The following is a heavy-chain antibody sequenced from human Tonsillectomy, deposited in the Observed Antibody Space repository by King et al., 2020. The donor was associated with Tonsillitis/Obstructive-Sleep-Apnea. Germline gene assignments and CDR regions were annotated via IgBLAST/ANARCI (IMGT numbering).Heavy chain of an antibody. CDR3: ARGDDSSGYYSFYFDY. V-gene: IGHV3-74*02. CDR2: INSDRSST. D-gene: IGHD3-22*01. CDR1: GFTFSSYW. Sequence: VQLVESGGGLVQPGGSLRLSCAASGFTFSSYWMHWVRQAPGKGLVWVSRINSDRSSTSYADSVKGRFTISRDNAKNTLYLQMNSLRAEDTAVYYCARGDDSSGYYSFYFDYWGQGTLVTVSS. J-gene: IGHJ4*02.